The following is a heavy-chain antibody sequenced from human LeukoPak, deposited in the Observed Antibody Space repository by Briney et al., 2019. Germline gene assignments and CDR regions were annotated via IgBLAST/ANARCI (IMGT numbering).Heavy chain of an antibody. V-gene: IGHV3-23*01. D-gene: IGHD3-10*01. CDR3: AKELPSVYYGSGSSDFPADY. J-gene: IGHJ4*02. Sequence: GGSLRLSCAASGFTFSSYAMSWVRQAPGKGLEWVSAISGSGGSTYYADSVKGRFTISRDNSKNTLYLQMNSLRAEDTAVYYCAKELPSVYYGSGSSDFPADYWGQGTRVTVSS. CDR1: GFTFSSYA. CDR2: ISGSGGST.